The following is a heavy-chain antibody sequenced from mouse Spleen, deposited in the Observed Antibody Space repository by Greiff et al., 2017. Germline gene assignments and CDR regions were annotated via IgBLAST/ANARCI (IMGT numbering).Heavy chain of an antibody. CDR1: GYSITSGYY. CDR2: ISYDGSN. J-gene: IGHJ4*01. V-gene: IGHV3-6*01. D-gene: IGHD2-2*01. Sequence: DVKLQESGPGLVKPSQSLSLTCSVTGYSITSGYYWKWIRQPPGNKQEWMGYISYDGSNNYNPSLKNRISITRDTSKNQFFLKLNSVTTEDTATYYCAHYYGYDVRYAMDYWGQGTSVTVSS. CDR3: AHYYGYDVRYAMDY.